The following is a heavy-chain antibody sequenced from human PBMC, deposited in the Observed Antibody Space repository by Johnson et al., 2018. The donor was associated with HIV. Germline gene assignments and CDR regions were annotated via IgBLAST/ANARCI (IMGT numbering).Heavy chain of an antibody. Sequence: VQLLESGGGVVQPGRSLRLSCAASGFTFSSYGMHWVRQAPGKGLEWVAVIWYDGSNKYYADSVKGRFTISRDNSKNTLYLQMNSLRAEDTAVYYCAKDLSPYSSGWYGWAFDIWGQGTMVTVSS. CDR2: IWYDGSNK. CDR3: AKDLSPYSSGWYGWAFDI. D-gene: IGHD6-19*01. CDR1: GFTFSSYG. J-gene: IGHJ3*02. V-gene: IGHV3-33*06.